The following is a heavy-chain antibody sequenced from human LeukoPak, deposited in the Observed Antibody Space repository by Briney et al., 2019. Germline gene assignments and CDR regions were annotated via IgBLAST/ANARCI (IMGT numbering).Heavy chain of an antibody. V-gene: IGHV4-59*08. CDR2: IYYSGST. D-gene: IGHD4-11*01. CDR3: ARGNDDYTSFTDY. J-gene: IGHJ4*02. Sequence: SETLSLTCTVSGGSISSYYWSWIRQPPGKGLEWIGYIYYSGSTNYNPSLKSRVTISVDTSKNQFSPKLSSVTAADTAVYYCARGNDDYTSFTDYWGQGTLVTVSS. CDR1: GGSISSYY.